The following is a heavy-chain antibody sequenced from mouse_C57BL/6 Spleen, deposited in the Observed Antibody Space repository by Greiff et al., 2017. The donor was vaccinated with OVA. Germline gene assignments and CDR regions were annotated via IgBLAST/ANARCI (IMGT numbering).Heavy chain of an antibody. D-gene: IGHD3-3*01. V-gene: IGHV1-80*01. J-gene: IGHJ2*01. Sequence: QVQLKESGAELVKPGASVKISCKASGYAFSSYWMNWVKQRPGKGLEWIGQIYPGDGDTNYNGKFKGKATLTADKSSSTAYMQLSSLTSEDSAVYFCARTTRARYYFDYWGQGTTLTVSS. CDR3: ARTTRARYYFDY. CDR2: IYPGDGDT. CDR1: GYAFSSYW.